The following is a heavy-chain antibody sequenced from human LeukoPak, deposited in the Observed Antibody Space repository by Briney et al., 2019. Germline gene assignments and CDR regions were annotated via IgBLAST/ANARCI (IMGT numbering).Heavy chain of an antibody. D-gene: IGHD3-10*01. CDR1: GFTFSNYA. CDR2: ISYDGSNK. Sequence: PGGSLRLSCAASGFTFSNYAMHWARQAPGKGLGWVAVISYDGSNKDHADSVKGRFTISRDNSKNTLYLQMNSLRAEDTAVYYCARHLNYYLDYWGQGTLVTVSS. J-gene: IGHJ4*02. CDR3: ARHLNYYLDY. V-gene: IGHV3-30-3*01.